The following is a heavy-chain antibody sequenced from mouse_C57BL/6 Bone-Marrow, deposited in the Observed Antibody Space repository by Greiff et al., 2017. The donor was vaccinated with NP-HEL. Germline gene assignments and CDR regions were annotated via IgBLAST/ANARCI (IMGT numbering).Heavy chain of an antibody. CDR1: GYTFTSYW. V-gene: IGHV1-55*01. CDR2: IYPGSGST. Sequence: QVQLQQPGAELVKPGASVKMSCKASGYTFTSYWITWVKQRPGQGLEWIGDIYPGSGSTNYNEKFKSKATLTVDTSSSTAYMQLSRLTSEDSAVYYCAYYYGSYYAMDYWGQGTSVTVSS. CDR3: AYYYGSYYAMDY. D-gene: IGHD1-1*01. J-gene: IGHJ4*01.